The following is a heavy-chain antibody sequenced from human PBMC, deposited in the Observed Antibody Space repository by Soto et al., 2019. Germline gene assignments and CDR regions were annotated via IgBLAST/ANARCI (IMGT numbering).Heavy chain of an antibody. CDR1: GYTFTGYY. J-gene: IGHJ4*02. D-gene: IGHD6-13*01. CDR2: INPNSGGT. Sequence: QVQLVQSGAEVKKPGASVKVSCKASGYTFTGYYMHWVRQAPGQGLEWMGWINPNSGGTNYAQKFQGWVTMTRDTSISTAYMKLSRLRSDDTAVFYCARSSSSWSTYFDYWGQGTLVTVSS. V-gene: IGHV1-2*04. CDR3: ARSSSSWSTYFDY.